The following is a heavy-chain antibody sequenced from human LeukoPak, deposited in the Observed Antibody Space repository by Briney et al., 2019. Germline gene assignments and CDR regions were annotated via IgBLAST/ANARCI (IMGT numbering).Heavy chain of an antibody. V-gene: IGHV4-30-2*01. CDR3: ARCALIAESGYFDY. CDR2: IYHSGRT. Sequence: SETLSLTSAVSGGSISSGGDSWGWVRQPPGKGPVWVGYIYHSGRTYYKPSLKSRVTITVDRSKNQFSLKLSSVTAADTAVYYCARCALIAESGYFDYWGQGTLVTVSS. CDR1: GGSISSGGDS. D-gene: IGHD3-22*01. J-gene: IGHJ4*02.